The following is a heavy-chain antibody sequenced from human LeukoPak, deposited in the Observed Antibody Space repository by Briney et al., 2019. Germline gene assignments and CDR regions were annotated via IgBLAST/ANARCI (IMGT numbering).Heavy chain of an antibody. D-gene: IGHD1-26*01. V-gene: IGHV3-23*01. Sequence: PGGSLRLSCAASGFTFSSYAMSWVRQAPGKGLEWVSAISGSGGSTYYADSVKGRFTISRDNSKNTLYLQMNSLRAEDTAVYYCASALGMSRVFDYWGQGTLVTVSS. CDR1: GFTFSSYA. CDR3: ASALGMSRVFDY. CDR2: ISGSGGST. J-gene: IGHJ4*02.